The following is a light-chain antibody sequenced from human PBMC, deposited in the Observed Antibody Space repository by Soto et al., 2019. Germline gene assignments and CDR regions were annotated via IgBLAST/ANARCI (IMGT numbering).Light chain of an antibody. CDR3: HWPPIT. J-gene: IGKJ1*01. Sequence: EIVLTQSPGTLSLSPGERATLSCRASQRLSSNYLAWFQQKPGQAPRLLIYGASSRATGIPDRFSGSGSGTDFTLTIPRLEPEDYCLQYHHWPPITFGQGTKVDIK. CDR2: GAS. CDR1: QRLSSNY. V-gene: IGKV3-20*01.